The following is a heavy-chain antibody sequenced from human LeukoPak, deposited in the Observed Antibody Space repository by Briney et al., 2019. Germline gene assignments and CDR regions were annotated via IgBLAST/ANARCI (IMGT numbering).Heavy chain of an antibody. D-gene: IGHD3-9*01. J-gene: IGHJ4*02. Sequence: GGSLRLSRAASGFTVCSNYISWVRQAPGKGLEWVSVIYSGGSTYYADSVKGRFTISRDNSKNTLYLQMNSLRAEDTAVYYCARTGDYDILTRYYRRFDYWGGGPLVTVSS. CDR1: GFTVCSNY. CDR3: ARTGDYDILTRYYRRFDY. CDR2: IYSGGST. V-gene: IGHV3-66*01.